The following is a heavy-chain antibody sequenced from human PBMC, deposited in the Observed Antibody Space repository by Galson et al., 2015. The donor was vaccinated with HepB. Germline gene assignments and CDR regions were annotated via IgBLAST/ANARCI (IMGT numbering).Heavy chain of an antibody. CDR3: AKGDRGYSYGSYCYFDL. CDR1: GFIFSNYA. D-gene: IGHD5-18*01. CDR2: ISGSGGST. J-gene: IGHJ2*01. V-gene: IGHV3-23*01. Sequence: SLRLSCAASGFIFSNYAMSWVRQAPGKGLEWVSVISGSGGSTYYADSVKGRFTISRDNSKKTLYLLMNSLRAEDTAVYYCAKGDRGYSYGSYCYFDLWGRGTLVTVSS.